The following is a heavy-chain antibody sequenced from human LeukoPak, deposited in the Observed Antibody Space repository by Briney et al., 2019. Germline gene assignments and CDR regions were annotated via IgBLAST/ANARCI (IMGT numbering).Heavy chain of an antibody. V-gene: IGHV3-23*01. CDR1: GFTFSSYA. CDR2: ISGSGGST. J-gene: IGHJ3*02. Sequence: GGSLRLSCAASGFTFSSYAMSWVRQAPGKGLEWVSAISGSGGSTYYADSVKGRFTISRDNSKNTLYLQMNSLRAEDTAVYYCAKNYGGNSKGLLDAFDIWGQGTMVTVSS. D-gene: IGHD4-23*01. CDR3: AKNYGGNSKGLLDAFDI.